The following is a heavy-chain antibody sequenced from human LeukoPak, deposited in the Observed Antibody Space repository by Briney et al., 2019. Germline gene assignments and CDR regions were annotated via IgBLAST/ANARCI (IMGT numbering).Heavy chain of an antibody. V-gene: IGHV4-34*01. CDR3: ARRVTTSWGDWFDP. CDR1: GGSFSGYY. Sequence: SETLSLTCAVYGGSFSGYYWSWIRQPPGKGLEWVGEINHSGRTNYNPSLKSRVTISVDTSKNQFSLKLSSVTAADTAVYYCARRVTTSWGDWFDPWGQGTLVTVSS. CDR2: INHSGRT. J-gene: IGHJ5*02. D-gene: IGHD4-11*01.